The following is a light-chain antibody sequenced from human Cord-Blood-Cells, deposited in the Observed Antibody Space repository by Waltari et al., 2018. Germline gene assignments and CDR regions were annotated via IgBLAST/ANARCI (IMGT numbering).Light chain of an antibody. Sequence: DIVLSQSPATLSLSPGDRATLSCRASQSVISYLAWYHQKPGQAPRLLIYDASNRATSIPARFSGSGSGTDFTLTISSIEPEDFAVYYCQQRSNWLTWTFGQGTKVEIK. J-gene: IGKJ1*01. CDR3: QQRSNWLTWT. CDR2: DAS. V-gene: IGKV3-11*01. CDR1: QSVISY.